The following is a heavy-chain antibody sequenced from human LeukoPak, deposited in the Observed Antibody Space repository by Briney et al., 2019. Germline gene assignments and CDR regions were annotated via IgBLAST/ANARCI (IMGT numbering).Heavy chain of an antibody. CDR2: IYYSGST. CDR1: GGSISSSSYY. D-gene: IGHD3-3*01. V-gene: IGHV4-30-4*08. J-gene: IGHJ6*03. Sequence: KPSETLSLTCTVSGGSISSSSYYWSWIRQPPGKGLEWIGYIYYSGSTYYNPSLKSRVTISVDTSKNQFSLKLSSVTAADTAVYYCAREEEMTIPNYYYYYMDVWGKGTTVTVSS. CDR3: AREEEMTIPNYYYYYMDV.